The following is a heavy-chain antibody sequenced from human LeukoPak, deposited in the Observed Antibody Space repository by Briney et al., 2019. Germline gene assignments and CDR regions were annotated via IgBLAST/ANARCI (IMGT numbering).Heavy chain of an antibody. CDR3: ARGDSSGYETLFDC. Sequence: ASVKVSCKASGGTFSSYAISWVRQAPGQGLEWMGGIIPIFGTANYAQKFQGRVTITADESTSTAYMELSSLRSEDTAVYYSARGDSSGYETLFDCWGQGTLVTVSS. V-gene: IGHV1-69*13. D-gene: IGHD3-22*01. CDR1: GGTFSSYA. J-gene: IGHJ4*02. CDR2: IIPIFGTA.